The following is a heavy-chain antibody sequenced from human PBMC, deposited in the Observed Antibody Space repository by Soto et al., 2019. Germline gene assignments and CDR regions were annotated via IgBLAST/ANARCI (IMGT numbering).Heavy chain of an antibody. CDR3: AAGDSSGYYGG. CDR2: INPSGGST. D-gene: IGHD3-22*01. V-gene: IGHV1-46*01. J-gene: IGHJ4*02. CDR1: GYTFTSYY. Sequence: GASVKVSCKASGYTFTSYYMHWVRQAPGQGLEWMGIINPSGGSTSYAQKVQERVTITRDMSTSTAYMELSNLRSEDTAVYYCAAGDSSGYYGGWGQGTQVTVSS.